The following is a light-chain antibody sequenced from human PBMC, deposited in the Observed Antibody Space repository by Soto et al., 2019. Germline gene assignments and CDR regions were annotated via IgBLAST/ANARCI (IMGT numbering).Light chain of an antibody. CDR3: QQYGSSGGIT. Sequence: EIGMTQSPSTLSVSPGERASLSCGASQSVSSNLAWYQQKPGQAPRRLIDGASSRATGIPDRFSGSGSGTDFTLTITRLEPEDSAMYYCQQYGSSGGITFGHGTRLEIK. CDR1: QSVSSN. CDR2: GAS. J-gene: IGKJ5*01. V-gene: IGKV3-20*01.